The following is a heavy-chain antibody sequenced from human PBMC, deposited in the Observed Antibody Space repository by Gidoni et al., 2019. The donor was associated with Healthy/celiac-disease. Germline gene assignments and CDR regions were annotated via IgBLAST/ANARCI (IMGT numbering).Heavy chain of an antibody. J-gene: IGHJ5*02. CDR3: ASRSSGAAAGNWFDP. V-gene: IGHV1-69*02. Sequence: QVQLVQSGAEVKKPGSSVKVSCKASGGTFSSYTISWVRQAPGQGLEWMGRIIPILGIANYAQKFQGRVTITADKSTSTAYMELSSLRSEDTAVYYCASRSSGAAAGNWFDPWGQGTLVTVSS. CDR1: GGTFSSYT. CDR2: IIPILGIA. D-gene: IGHD6-13*01.